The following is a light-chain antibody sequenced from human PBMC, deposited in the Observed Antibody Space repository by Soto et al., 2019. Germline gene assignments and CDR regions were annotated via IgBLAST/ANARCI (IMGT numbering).Light chain of an antibody. Sequence: QSVLTQPPSVCGAPGQRVTISCSESSSNIGAGYDVHWYQQLPGTAPKLLIYGNSNRPSGVPDRFSGSKSGTSASLAITGLHAEDEADYYCQSYDSSLSGWVFGGGTKLTVL. J-gene: IGLJ3*02. CDR3: QSYDSSLSGWV. CDR2: GNS. V-gene: IGLV1-40*01. CDR1: SSNIGAGYD.